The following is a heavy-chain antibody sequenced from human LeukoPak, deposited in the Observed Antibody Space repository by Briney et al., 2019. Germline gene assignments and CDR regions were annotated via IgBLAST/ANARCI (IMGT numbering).Heavy chain of an antibody. D-gene: IGHD3-3*01. J-gene: IGHJ4*02. Sequence: SGGSLRLSCAASGFTFDDYAMHWVRQTPGKGLEWVSHISWNSGSIGYADSVKGRFTISRDNAKNSLFLQMNSLRAEDTALYYCARGFWRKEYYFEYWGQGTLVTVSS. CDR3: ARGFWRKEYYFEY. V-gene: IGHV3-9*01. CDR2: ISWNSGSI. CDR1: GFTFDDYA.